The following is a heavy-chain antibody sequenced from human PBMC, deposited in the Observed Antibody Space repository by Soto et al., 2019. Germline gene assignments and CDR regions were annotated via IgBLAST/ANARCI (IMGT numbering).Heavy chain of an antibody. CDR2: IYYSGST. V-gene: IGHV4-59*01. D-gene: IGHD3-22*01. CDR3: ERGGVGSSGYYYGYYYYGMDV. Sequence: SETLSLTCTVSGGSISSYYWSWIRQPPGKGLEWIGYIYYSGSTNYNPSLKGRVTISVDTSKNQFSLKLSSVTAADTAVYYCERGGVGSSGYYYGYYYYGMDVWAKGPRSPSP. J-gene: IGHJ6*02. CDR1: GGSISSYY.